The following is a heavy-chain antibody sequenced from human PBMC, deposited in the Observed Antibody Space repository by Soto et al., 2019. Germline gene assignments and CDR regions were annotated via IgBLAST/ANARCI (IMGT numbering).Heavy chain of an antibody. Sequence: EVQLVQSGGVVVQPGGSLRLSCATSGFTFDDYSMHWVRQVPGKGLEWVSLISWDGRSTFYADSVKGRFTISRDNSKNSVYLPMNSLTTEVTAFYYCAKDGAMTDYTNLDYWGQGALVTVSS. D-gene: IGHD4-4*01. CDR1: GFTFDDYS. CDR3: AKDGAMTDYTNLDY. CDR2: ISWDGRST. V-gene: IGHV3-43*01. J-gene: IGHJ4*02.